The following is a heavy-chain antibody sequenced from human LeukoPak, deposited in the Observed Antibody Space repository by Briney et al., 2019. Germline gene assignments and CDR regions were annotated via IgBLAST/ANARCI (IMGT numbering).Heavy chain of an antibody. CDR3: AKRESRRRWYNYFDY. D-gene: IGHD1-14*01. Sequence: GASVKVSCKASGYTFTSYGISWVRQAPGQGLEWMGWISAYNGNTNYAQKLQGRVTMTTDTSTSTAYMELRSLRSDGTDVYYCAKRESRRRWYNYFDYWGQGTLVTVSS. J-gene: IGHJ4*02. CDR1: GYTFTSYG. CDR2: ISAYNGNT. V-gene: IGHV1-18*01.